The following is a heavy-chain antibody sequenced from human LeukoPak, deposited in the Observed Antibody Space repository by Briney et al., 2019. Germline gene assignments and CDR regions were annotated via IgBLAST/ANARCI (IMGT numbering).Heavy chain of an antibody. CDR3: ARDLGLLWFGAFLS. CDR1: GGSIIGYY. J-gene: IGHJ5*02. V-gene: IGHV4-59*12. CDR2: IYYSGTT. D-gene: IGHD3-10*01. Sequence: SETLSLTCTVSGGSIIGYYWSWIRQPPGKGLEWIGYIYYSGTTNYNPSLKSQVTISVDTSKNQFSLKLSSVTAADTAVYYCARDLGLLWFGAFLSWGQGALVTVSS.